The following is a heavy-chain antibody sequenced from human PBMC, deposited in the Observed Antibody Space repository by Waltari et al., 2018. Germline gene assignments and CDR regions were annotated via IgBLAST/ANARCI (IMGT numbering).Heavy chain of an antibody. Sequence: QVQLVQSGAEVKKPGSSVKVSCKASGGTFSSYAISWVRQAPGKGLAWMEGDIPILGIANYAQKFQGRVTITADESTSTAYMELSSLRSEDTAVYYCASFRGIYKAYWGQGTLVTVSS. J-gene: IGHJ4*02. CDR3: ASFRGIYKAY. V-gene: IGHV1-69*04. CDR1: GGTFSSYA. CDR2: DIPILGIA. D-gene: IGHD1-1*01.